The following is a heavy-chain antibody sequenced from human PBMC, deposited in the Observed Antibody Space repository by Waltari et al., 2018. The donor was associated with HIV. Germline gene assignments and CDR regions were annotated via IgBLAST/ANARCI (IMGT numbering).Heavy chain of an antibody. V-gene: IGHV1-24*01. D-gene: IGHD2-2*01. CDR2: FDPEDRET. J-gene: IGHJ4*02. CDR1: RHTQPELS. CDR3: ATSRRGHIDY. Sequence: QVPLVQTGAAVKKPGASVKVFCQVPRHTQPELSMHWVRQAPGQGLEWMGGFDPEDRETNYAQKFQGRLTMTEDTSTDTAYMELSSLRSEDTAVYYCATSRRGHIDYWGQGTLVTVSS.